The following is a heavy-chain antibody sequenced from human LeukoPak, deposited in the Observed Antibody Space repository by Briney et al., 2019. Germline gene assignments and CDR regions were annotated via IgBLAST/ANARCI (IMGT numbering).Heavy chain of an antibody. CDR3: AKSQLGYCSSTSCFYYYYYMDV. J-gene: IGHJ6*03. Sequence: APVKVSCKASGYTFTSYGISWVRQAPRQGLEWMGWISAYNGNTNYAQKLQGRVTMTTDTSTSTAYMELRSLRSDDTAVYYCAKSQLGYCSSTSCFYYYYYMDVWGKGTTVSVSS. CDR1: GYTFTSYG. CDR2: ISAYNGNT. V-gene: IGHV1-18*01. D-gene: IGHD2-2*01.